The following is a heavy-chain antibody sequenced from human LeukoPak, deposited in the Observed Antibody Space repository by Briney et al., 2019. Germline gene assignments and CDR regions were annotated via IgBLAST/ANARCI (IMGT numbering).Heavy chain of an antibody. CDR2: INPTHGGT. Sequence: GASVKVSCKASGYTFTSYYIHWVRQAPGQGLEWMGWINPTHGGTNFAQKFQGRVTMTRDTSITTAYIELTRLISDDTAMYYCAIVTTADGYWGQGTPLTVSS. CDR3: AIVTTADGY. D-gene: IGHD4-17*01. V-gene: IGHV1-2*02. CDR1: GYTFTSYY. J-gene: IGHJ4*02.